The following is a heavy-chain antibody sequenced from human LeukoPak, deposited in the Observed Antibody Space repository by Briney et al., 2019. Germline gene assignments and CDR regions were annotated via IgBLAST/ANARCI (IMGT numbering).Heavy chain of an antibody. CDR1: GFTFSGYA. CDR2: ISGRGDNT. CDR3: AKRVQGNTGPFHC. Sequence: PGGSLRLSCAASGFTFSGYAMSWVRQAPGKGLEWVSGISGRGDNTYYADSVKGRFTISRDNSKNTLRLQMNRLRDEDTAVYYCAKRVQGNTGPFHCWGQGTLASVSS. D-gene: IGHD4-23*01. J-gene: IGHJ4*02. V-gene: IGHV3-23*01.